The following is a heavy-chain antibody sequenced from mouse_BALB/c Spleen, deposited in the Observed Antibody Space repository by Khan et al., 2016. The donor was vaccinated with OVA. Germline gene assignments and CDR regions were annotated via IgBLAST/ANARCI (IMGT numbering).Heavy chain of an antibody. Sequence: VQLVETGPGLVKPSQSLYLTCTVTGYSITSDYAWNWIRQFPGGKLEWMGYISNSGSTNYNQALKGRVTITRDTSTNQFFLQLKSVTTEDTATYYCARDGSRYNYAMDYWGQGTSVTVSA. CDR3: ARDGSRYNYAMDY. CDR2: ISNSGST. CDR1: GYSITSDYA. J-gene: IGHJ4*01. V-gene: IGHV3-2*02. D-gene: IGHD2-3*01.